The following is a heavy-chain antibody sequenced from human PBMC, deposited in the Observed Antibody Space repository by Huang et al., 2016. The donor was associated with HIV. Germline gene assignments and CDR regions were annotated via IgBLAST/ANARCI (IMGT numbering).Heavy chain of an antibody. CDR1: GFSLSTSGGG. V-gene: IGHV2-5*02. D-gene: IGHD2-2*01. CDR3: AHGYSTSWRNWYFDL. Sequence: QMTLKESGPTLVKPTQTLTLTCTFSGFSLSTSGGGVGWIRQPPGKALGWLALIYWDDDKRYSPSMKSTLTIAKDTSKDQVVHTMTNMDPVDTATCYCAHGYSTSWRNWYFDLWGRGALVTVSS. CDR2: IYWDDDK. J-gene: IGHJ2*01.